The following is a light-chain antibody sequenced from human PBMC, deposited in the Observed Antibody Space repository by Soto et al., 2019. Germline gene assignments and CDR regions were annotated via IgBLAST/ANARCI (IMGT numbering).Light chain of an antibody. CDR3: QQYNSYSIT. CDR2: DAS. V-gene: IGKV1-5*01. J-gene: IGKJ3*01. CDR1: QSISSW. Sequence: DIQMTQSPSTLSASVGDRVTITCRASQSISSWLAWYQQKPGKAPKLLIYDASSLESGVPSRFSGSGSGTEFTLTISSLQPDAFATYYFQQYNSYSITFGPGTKVDIK.